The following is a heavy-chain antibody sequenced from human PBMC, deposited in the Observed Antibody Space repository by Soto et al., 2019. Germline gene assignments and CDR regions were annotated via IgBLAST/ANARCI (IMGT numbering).Heavy chain of an antibody. CDR2: IYYSGST. J-gene: IGHJ6*02. CDR1: YGYISVGGGD. D-gene: IGHD3-22*01. CDR3: ARDYYDSSGYPSVGLDG. V-gene: IGHV4-31*03. Sequence: QSLRCSVSYGYISVGGGDWSWNQEHPGKGLEWIGFIYYSGSTYYNPSLKSRVTISVDTSNNQFSLKLSSVTAADTAVYYCARDYYDSSGYPSVGLDGWGQGPTVTGS.